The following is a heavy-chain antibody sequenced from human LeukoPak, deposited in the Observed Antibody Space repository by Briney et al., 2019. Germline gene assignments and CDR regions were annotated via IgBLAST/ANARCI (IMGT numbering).Heavy chain of an antibody. V-gene: IGHV3-30*02. Sequence: GGSLRLSCAACGFTFSSYGMHWVRQAPGKGLEWVAFIRYDGSNKYYADSVKGRFTISRDNSKNTLYLQMNSLRAEDTAVYYCAKPSVVVVAATGYYFDYWGQGTLVTVSS. CDR1: GFTFSSYG. CDR3: AKPSVVVVAATGYYFDY. D-gene: IGHD2-15*01. J-gene: IGHJ4*02. CDR2: IRYDGSNK.